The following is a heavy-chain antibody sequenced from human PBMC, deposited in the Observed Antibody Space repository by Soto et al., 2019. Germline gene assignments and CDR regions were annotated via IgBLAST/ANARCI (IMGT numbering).Heavy chain of an antibody. CDR3: ASRYYDFWSGYYTYYYYYYMDV. D-gene: IGHD3-3*01. V-gene: IGHV3-21*01. Sequence: EVQLVESGGGLVKPGGSLRLSCAASGFTFSSYSMNWVRQAPGKGLEWVSSISSSSSYIYYADSVKGRFTISRDNAKNSLYLQMNSLRAEDKAVYYCASRYYDFWSGYYTYYYYYYMDVWGKGTTVTVSS. J-gene: IGHJ6*03. CDR2: ISSSSSYI. CDR1: GFTFSSYS.